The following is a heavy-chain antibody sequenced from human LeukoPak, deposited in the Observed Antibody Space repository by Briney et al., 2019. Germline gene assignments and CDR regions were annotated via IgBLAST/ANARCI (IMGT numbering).Heavy chain of an antibody. Sequence: PGGSLRLSCAASGFTFSSYAMSWVREAPGKGLEWVSDISGSGGSTYYAGSVKGRFTISRDNAKNSVYLQMNSRRAEDTAVYYCARQGLYDSSDFWTFQHWGQGTLVTVSS. V-gene: IGHV3-23*01. D-gene: IGHD3/OR15-3a*01. CDR3: ARQGLYDSSDFWTFQH. CDR1: GFTFSSYA. CDR2: ISGSGGST. J-gene: IGHJ1*01.